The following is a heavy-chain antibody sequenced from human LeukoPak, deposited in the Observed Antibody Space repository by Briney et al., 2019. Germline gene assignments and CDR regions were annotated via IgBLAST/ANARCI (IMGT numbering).Heavy chain of an antibody. J-gene: IGHJ4*02. Sequence: GGSLRLSCAASGFTFSSSDMHWVRQAPGKGLEWVAVISYDATNKYYADSVKGRFTLSRDDSKNTLYLQTNTLRDEDTAVYYCAKASSNYFYYFEYWGQGTLVTVSS. CDR3: AKASSNYFYYFEY. D-gene: IGHD2/OR15-2a*01. CDR2: ISYDATNK. V-gene: IGHV3-30*18. CDR1: GFTFSSSD.